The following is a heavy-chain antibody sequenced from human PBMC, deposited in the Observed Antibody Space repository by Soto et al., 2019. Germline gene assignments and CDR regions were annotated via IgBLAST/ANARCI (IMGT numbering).Heavy chain of an antibody. CDR2: IYYSGST. J-gene: IGHJ4*02. Sequence: SETLSLTCTVSGGSISSSNYYWGWIRQPPGKGLEWIGSIYYSGSTYYNPSLKSRVTISVDTSKNQFSLKLSSVTAADMAVYYCAMDFYAGYSYVWDFDYWGQGILVTVSS. V-gene: IGHV4-39*01. CDR1: GGSISSSNYY. D-gene: IGHD5-18*01. CDR3: AMDFYAGYSYVWDFDY.